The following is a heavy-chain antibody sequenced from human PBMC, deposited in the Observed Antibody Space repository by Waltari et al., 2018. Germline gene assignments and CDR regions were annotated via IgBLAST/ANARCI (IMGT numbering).Heavy chain of an antibody. CDR1: GGSIDSGSYY. V-gene: IGHV4-61*02. J-gene: IGHJ4*02. CDR2: IYTMGST. CDR3: ARGPLLSKVDY. D-gene: IGHD1-26*01. Sequence: QVPLQESGPGLVMPSQTLSLTCTVPGGSIDSGSYYWSWIRQPAGKGLWWIGCIYTMGSTKYNLSLKRRVTISLDTSMNQFSLNRSSVTAADTAVYYCARGPLLSKVDYWGQGTLVTVSS.